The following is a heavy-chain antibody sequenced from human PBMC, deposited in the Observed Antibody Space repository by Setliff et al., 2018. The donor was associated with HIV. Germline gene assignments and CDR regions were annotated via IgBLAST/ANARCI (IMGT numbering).Heavy chain of an antibody. CDR1: GFTFSSYS. CDR3: ARGEPTILVVPAAFFDY. J-gene: IGHJ4*02. CDR2: ISSSGNSI. Sequence: GGSLRLSCAASGFTFSSYSMNWVRQAPGKGLEWISYISSSGNSIYYAESVKGRFTISRDNAKNSLSLQMNSLRAEDTAVYYCARGEPTILVVPAAFFDYWGQGTLVTVSS. D-gene: IGHD2-2*01. V-gene: IGHV3-48*04.